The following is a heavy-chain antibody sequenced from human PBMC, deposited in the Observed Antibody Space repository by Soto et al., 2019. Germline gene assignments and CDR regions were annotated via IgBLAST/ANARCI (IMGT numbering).Heavy chain of an antibody. CDR3: ASTVVDISAFDI. Sequence: KVSCKASGGTFSSYAISWVRQAPGQGLEWMGGIIPIFGTANYAQKFQGRVTITADKSTSTAYMELSSLRSEDTAVYYCASTVVDISAFDIWGQGTMVTVSS. CDR1: GGTFSSYA. D-gene: IGHD5-12*01. J-gene: IGHJ3*02. V-gene: IGHV1-69*06. CDR2: IIPIFGTA.